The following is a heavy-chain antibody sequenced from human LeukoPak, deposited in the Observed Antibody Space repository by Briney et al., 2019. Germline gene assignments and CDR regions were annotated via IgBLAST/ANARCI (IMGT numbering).Heavy chain of an antibody. J-gene: IGHJ4*02. CDR3: AKSDFIVVVPAAMYY. D-gene: IGHD2-2*01. CDR1: GFTFSSYW. Sequence: GGSLRLSCAASGFTFSSYWMSWVRQAPGKGLEWVSAISGSGGSTYYADSVKGRFTISRDNSKNTLYLQMNSLRAEDTAVYYCAKSDFIVVVPAAMYYWGQGTLVTVSS. CDR2: ISGSGGST. V-gene: IGHV3-23*01.